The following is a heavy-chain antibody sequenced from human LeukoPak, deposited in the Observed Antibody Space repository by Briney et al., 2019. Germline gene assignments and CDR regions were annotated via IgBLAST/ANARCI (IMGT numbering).Heavy chain of an antibody. CDR1: GFTFSSYS. D-gene: IGHD7-27*01. Sequence: GGSLRLSCAASGFTFSSYSMNWVRQAPGKGLEWVSYISSSSSTIYYADSVKGRFTISRDNSKNTLYLQMNSLRAEDTAVYYCARDFDWGSGLWGQGTLVTVSS. CDR3: ARDFDWGSGL. V-gene: IGHV3-48*01. CDR2: ISSSSSTI. J-gene: IGHJ4*02.